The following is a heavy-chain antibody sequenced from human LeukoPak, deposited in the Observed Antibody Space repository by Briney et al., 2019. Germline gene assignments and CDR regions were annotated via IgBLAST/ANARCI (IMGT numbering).Heavy chain of an antibody. CDR3: VRAMAPLDTFNYQYAMDV. CDR1: GFTFTSSA. J-gene: IGHJ6*02. D-gene: IGHD5-24*01. V-gene: IGHV1-58*02. CDR2: IVVGSGNT. Sequence: ASVKVSCKASGFTFTSSAMQWVRQARGQRLEWIGWIVVGSGNTNYAQKFQERVTITRDMSTSTAYMELSSLRSEDTAVYYCVRAMAPLDTFNYQYAMDVWGQGTMVTVSS.